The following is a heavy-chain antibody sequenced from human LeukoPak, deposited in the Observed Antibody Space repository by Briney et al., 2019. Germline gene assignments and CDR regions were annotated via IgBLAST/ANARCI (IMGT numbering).Heavy chain of an antibody. J-gene: IGHJ4*02. CDR2: IYHNGNI. D-gene: IGHD6-19*01. Sequence: SETLSLTCAVSGYSVSSGFFWGWIRQPPGKGLEWIATIYHNGNIYYNPSLKSRVTISVDTSKNQFSLKVSSVTAADTAVYYCTRGVALSDHGIIDSWGQGTLATVSS. CDR1: GYSVSSGFF. CDR3: TRGVALSDHGIIDS. V-gene: IGHV4-38-2*01.